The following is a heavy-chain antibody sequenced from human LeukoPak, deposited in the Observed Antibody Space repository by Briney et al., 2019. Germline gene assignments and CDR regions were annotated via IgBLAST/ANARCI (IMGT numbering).Heavy chain of an antibody. CDR1: GFTFSSYA. D-gene: IGHD6-6*01. J-gene: IGHJ4*02. CDR2: ISSNGGST. V-gene: IGHV3-64*01. Sequence: GGSLRLSCAASGFTFSSYALHWVRQAPGKGLEYVSAISSNGGSTYYANSVKGRFTISRDNSKNTLFLQMGSLRAEDMAVYYCARGGSIAARPIDYWGQGTLVTVSS. CDR3: ARGGSIAARPIDY.